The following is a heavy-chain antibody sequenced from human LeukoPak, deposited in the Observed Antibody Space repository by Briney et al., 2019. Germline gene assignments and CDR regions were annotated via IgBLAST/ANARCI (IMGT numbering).Heavy chain of an antibody. J-gene: IGHJ4*02. Sequence: GGSLRLSCAAAGFTFSSYWMHWVRQAPGKGLVWVSRINGDDSSATYADSVKGRFTISRDNAKNTLYLQMNSLRAEDTAVYYSATTDCSGGSCYLLDFWGQGTLVTVSS. CDR2: INGDDSSA. V-gene: IGHV3-74*01. CDR3: ATTDCSGGSCYLLDF. D-gene: IGHD2-15*01. CDR1: GFTFSSYW.